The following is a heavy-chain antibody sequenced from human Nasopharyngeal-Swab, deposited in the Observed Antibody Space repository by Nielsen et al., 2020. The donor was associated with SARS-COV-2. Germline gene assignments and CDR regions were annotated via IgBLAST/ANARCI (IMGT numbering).Heavy chain of an antibody. CDR2: IYPGDSDT. D-gene: IGHD1-7*01. Sequence: GGSLRLSCKGSGYSFTSYWIGWVRQMPGKGLEWMGIIYPGDSDTRYSTSFQGQVTISADKSISHAYLQWSSLKASDTAIYYCARRGDWNYDYWGQGTLVTVSS. J-gene: IGHJ4*02. CDR3: ARRGDWNYDY. CDR1: GYSFTSYW. V-gene: IGHV5-51*01.